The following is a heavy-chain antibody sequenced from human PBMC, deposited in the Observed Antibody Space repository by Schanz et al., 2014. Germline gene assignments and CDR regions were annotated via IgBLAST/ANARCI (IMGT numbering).Heavy chain of an antibody. Sequence: EVQLVESGGGLIHPGGSLRLSCAVSGFTVNTNYMTWVRQSPGKGLEWASILYIRSTYYAGSVKGRFTISRDNSKNMVFLQMYILRVEDMAIYYCAIDEGKDGYNLAFDVWGQGTLVTVSS. J-gene: IGHJ3*01. CDR2: LYIRST. D-gene: IGHD5-12*01. V-gene: IGHV3-53*01. CDR3: AIDEGKDGYNLAFDV. CDR1: GFTVNTNY.